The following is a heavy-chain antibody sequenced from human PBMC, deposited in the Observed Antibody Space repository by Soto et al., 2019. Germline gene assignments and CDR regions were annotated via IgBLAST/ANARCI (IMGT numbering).Heavy chain of an antibody. Sequence: GGSLRLSCAASGFTFSNYWMSWVRQAPGKGLEWVANIKQDGSEKYYVDSVKGRFTISRDNAKNSLYLQMNSLRAEDTAVFYCAKETITMIVSDWGQGTLVTVSS. J-gene: IGHJ4*02. CDR2: IKQDGSEK. D-gene: IGHD3-22*01. CDR3: AKETITMIVSD. CDR1: GFTFSNYW. V-gene: IGHV3-7*01.